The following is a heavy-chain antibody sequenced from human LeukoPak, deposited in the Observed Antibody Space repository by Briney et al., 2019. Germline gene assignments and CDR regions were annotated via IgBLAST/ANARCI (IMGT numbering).Heavy chain of an antibody. Sequence: ASVKVSCKASGYTFTGYYMHWARQAPGQGLEWMGWIDPNSGGTNYAQKFQGRVTMTRDTSISTAYMELSRLRSDDTAVYYCARGAITMIVVVISNFDYWGQGTLVTVSS. V-gene: IGHV1-2*02. CDR2: IDPNSGGT. CDR1: GYTFTGYY. CDR3: ARGAITMIVVVISNFDY. J-gene: IGHJ4*02. D-gene: IGHD3-22*01.